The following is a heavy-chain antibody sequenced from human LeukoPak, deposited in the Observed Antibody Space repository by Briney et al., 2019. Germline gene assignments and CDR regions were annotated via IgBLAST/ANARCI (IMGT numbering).Heavy chain of an antibody. Sequence: GGSLRLSCAASGFTFSSYDMNWVRQTPGQGLEWVSSITSGSSHIYYADSVKGRFTISRDNAKSSLYLQMNSLRAEDTAVYYCARDPYSGSYGADYYYYMDVWGKGTTVTISS. CDR1: GFTFSSYD. CDR2: ITSGSSHI. CDR3: ARDPYSGSYGADYYYYMDV. V-gene: IGHV3-21*01. D-gene: IGHD1-26*01. J-gene: IGHJ6*03.